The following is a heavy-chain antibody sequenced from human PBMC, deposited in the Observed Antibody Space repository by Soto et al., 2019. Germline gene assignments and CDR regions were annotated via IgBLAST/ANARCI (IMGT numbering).Heavy chain of an antibody. J-gene: IGHJ4*02. CDR2: ISYDGSNK. Sequence: GGSLRLSCAASGFTFSSYGMHWVRQAPGKGLEWVAVISYDGSNKYYADSVKGRFTISRDNSKNTLYLQMNSLRAEDTAVYYCAKDDDYYDSSGYFXYWSQGTLVTVSS. CDR1: GFTFSSYG. D-gene: IGHD3-22*01. CDR3: AKDDDYYDSSGYFXY. V-gene: IGHV3-30*18.